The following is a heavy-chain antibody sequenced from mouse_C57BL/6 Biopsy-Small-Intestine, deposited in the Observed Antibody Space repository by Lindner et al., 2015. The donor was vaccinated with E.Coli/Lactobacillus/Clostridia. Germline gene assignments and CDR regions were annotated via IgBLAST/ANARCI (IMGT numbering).Heavy chain of an antibody. CDR3: ARWGLRRGGYAMDY. V-gene: IGHV14-2*01. CDR2: IDPGDGET. J-gene: IGHJ4*01. CDR1: GFNIKDYY. D-gene: IGHD2-4*01. Sequence: VQLQESGAELVKPGASVKLSCTGSGFNIKDYYMHWVKQRTEQGLEWIGRIDPGDGETRYAPKFQGKATIPADTSSNTAYLHLSSLTSEDTAVYYCARWGLRRGGYAMDYWGQGTSVTVSS.